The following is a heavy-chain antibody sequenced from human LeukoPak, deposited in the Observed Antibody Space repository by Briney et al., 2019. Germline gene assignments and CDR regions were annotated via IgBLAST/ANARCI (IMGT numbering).Heavy chain of an antibody. D-gene: IGHD2-2*01. CDR1: GFTFSSYA. CDR2: ISYDGSNK. V-gene: IGHV3-30*04. CDR3: GKDSLYCSTTSCYVGDDAFDI. J-gene: IGHJ3*02. Sequence: PGGSLRLSCAASGFTFSSYAMHWVRQAPGKGLEWVAVISYDGSNKYYADSVKGRFTISRDNSKNTLFLQMNSLRAEDTAVYYCGKDSLYCSTTSCYVGDDAFDIWGQGTMVTVSS.